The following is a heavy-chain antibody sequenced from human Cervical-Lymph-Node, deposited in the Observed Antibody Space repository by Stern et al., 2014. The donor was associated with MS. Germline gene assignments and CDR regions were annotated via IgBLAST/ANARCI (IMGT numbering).Heavy chain of an antibody. CDR1: GGSISSGGYY. V-gene: IGHV4-31*03. CDR2: IYYSGST. CDR3: ARVSYDFWSGYYVFDY. J-gene: IGHJ4*02. D-gene: IGHD3-3*01. Sequence: QLQLQESGPGLVKPSQTLSLTCTVSGGSISSGGYYWSWIRQHPGKGLEWIGYIYYSGSTYYNPSLKSRVTISVDTSKNQFSLKLSSVTAADTAVYYCARVSYDFWSGYYVFDYGGQGTLVTVSS.